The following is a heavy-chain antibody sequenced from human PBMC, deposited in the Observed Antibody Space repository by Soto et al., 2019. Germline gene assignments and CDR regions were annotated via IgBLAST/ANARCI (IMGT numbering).Heavy chain of an antibody. J-gene: IGHJ4*02. CDR3: ARAYGSNSIDH. D-gene: IGHD3-22*01. CDR1: GFTFSSYA. CDR2: ISGSGGST. Sequence: EVQLLESGGGLVQPGGSLRLSCAASGFTFSSYAMSWVRQAPGKRLEWVSAISGSGGSTYYADSVKGRFTISRDNANNSLYLQMNSLRAEDTAMYYCARAYGSNSIDHWGQGTLVTVSS. V-gene: IGHV3-23*01.